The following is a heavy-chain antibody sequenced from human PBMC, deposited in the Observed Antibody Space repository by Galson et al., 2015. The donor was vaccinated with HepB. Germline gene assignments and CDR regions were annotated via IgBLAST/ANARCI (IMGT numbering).Heavy chain of an antibody. D-gene: IGHD3-22*01. V-gene: IGHV3-30*18. CDR3: AKDRGGYYYDSSGYPSYYGMDV. J-gene: IGHJ6*02. CDR1: GFTFSSYG. Sequence: SLRLSCAASGFTFSSYGMHWVRQAPGKGLEWVAVISYDGSNKYYADSVKGRFTISRDNSKNTLYLQMNSLRAEDTAVYYCAKDRGGYYYDSSGYPSYYGMDVWGQGTTVTVSS. CDR2: ISYDGSNK.